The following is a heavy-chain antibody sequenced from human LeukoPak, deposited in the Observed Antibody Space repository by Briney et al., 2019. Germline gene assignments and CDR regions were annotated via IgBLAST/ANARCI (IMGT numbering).Heavy chain of an antibody. J-gene: IGHJ4*02. Sequence: GSLRLSCAASGFAFSSYNMNWVRQAPGKGLEWISYISSSSSSTYYAGSVKGRFTISRDNAKNSLYLQMNSLRAEDTAVYYCARGSPSYYYGSGSYFDYWGQGTLVTVSS. D-gene: IGHD3-10*01. CDR2: ISSSSSST. V-gene: IGHV3-48*04. CDR3: ARGSPSYYYGSGSYFDY. CDR1: GFAFSSYN.